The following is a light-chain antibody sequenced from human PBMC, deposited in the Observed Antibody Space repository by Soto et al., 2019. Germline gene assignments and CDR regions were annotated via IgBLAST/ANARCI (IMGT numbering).Light chain of an antibody. CDR2: GAS. V-gene: IGKV3-15*01. CDR1: QSLTMN. Sequence: IVMNQSAATLSVYPGERVTLSCRASQSLTMNLAWYQHKPGQSPRLLIYGASARATGIPDRFSGGGSGAEYTLTISSLQSEDFAVYYCQQYDKWPRTFGQGTKVDIK. J-gene: IGKJ1*01. CDR3: QQYDKWPRT.